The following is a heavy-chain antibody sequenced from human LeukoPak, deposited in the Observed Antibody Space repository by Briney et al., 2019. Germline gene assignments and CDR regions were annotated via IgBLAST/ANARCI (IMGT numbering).Heavy chain of an antibody. Sequence: ASVKVSCKGSGYTFSGHSLHWVRQAPAQRPEWMGWITIGDGHTRYSQKFQDRLTFTRGTPAATAYMELRNLQSEDTAIYYCTRGAVAGNGYGYWGQGTLVTVSS. CDR3: TRGAVAGNGYGY. CDR2: ITIGDGHT. V-gene: IGHV1-3*04. CDR1: GYTFSGHS. D-gene: IGHD6-19*01. J-gene: IGHJ4*02.